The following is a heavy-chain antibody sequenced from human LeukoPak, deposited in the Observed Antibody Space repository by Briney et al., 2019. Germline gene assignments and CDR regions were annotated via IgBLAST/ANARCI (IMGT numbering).Heavy chain of an antibody. V-gene: IGHV3-23*01. CDR3: ARVLGTYFHDTNAFDP. Sequence: GGSLRLSCAASEFTFSNYAMSWVRQAPGKGLEWVSAISGSGGSTYYADSVKGRFTISRDDSKNTLHLQMNSLRTEDTAIYYCARVLGTYFHDTNAFDPWGQGTLVTVSS. CDR2: ISGSGGST. J-gene: IGHJ5*02. CDR1: EFTFSNYA. D-gene: IGHD2-8*01.